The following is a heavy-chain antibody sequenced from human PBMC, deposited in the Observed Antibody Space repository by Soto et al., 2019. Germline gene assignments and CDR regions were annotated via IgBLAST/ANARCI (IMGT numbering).Heavy chain of an antibody. CDR3: ARDGNYDYIWGSYRPDYFGY. CDR1: GFTFSSYS. Sequence: PGGSLRLSCAASGFTFSSYSMNWVRQAPGKGLEWVSSISSSSSYIYYADSVKGRFTISRDNAKNSLYLQMNSLRAEDTAVYYCARDGNYDYIWGSYRPDYFGYWGQGTLVTVSS. J-gene: IGHJ4*02. V-gene: IGHV3-21*01. D-gene: IGHD3-16*02. CDR2: ISSSSSYI.